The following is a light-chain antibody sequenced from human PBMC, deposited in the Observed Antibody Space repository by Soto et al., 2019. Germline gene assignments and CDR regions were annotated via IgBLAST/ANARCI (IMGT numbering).Light chain of an antibody. CDR2: GGS. V-gene: IGKV3-20*01. CDR1: QSVTSSY. CDR3: QQYGSSPYT. J-gene: IGKJ2*01. Sequence: EIVLTQSPGTLSLSPGERATLSCRASQSVTSSYLAWYQQKPGQAPRLLIYGGSTRATGIPDRFSGSGSGTDFTLTISRQEPEDFAVYYCQQYGSSPYTFGQGTKLEIK.